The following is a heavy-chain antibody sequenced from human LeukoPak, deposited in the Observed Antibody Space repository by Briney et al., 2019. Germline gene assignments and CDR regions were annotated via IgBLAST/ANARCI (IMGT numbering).Heavy chain of an antibody. J-gene: IGHJ6*03. CDR2: IYTSGST. D-gene: IGHD2-2*01. CDR3: ASGVRCSSTSCFNGQYYYYYMDV. Sequence: SQTLSLTCTVSGGSISSGSYYWSWIRQPAGKGLEWIGRIYTSGSTNYNPSLKRLATISVDTSKNQFSLKLSSVTAADTAVYYCASGVRCSSTSCFNGQYYYYYMDVWGKGTTVTVSS. CDR1: GGSISSGSYY. V-gene: IGHV4-61*02.